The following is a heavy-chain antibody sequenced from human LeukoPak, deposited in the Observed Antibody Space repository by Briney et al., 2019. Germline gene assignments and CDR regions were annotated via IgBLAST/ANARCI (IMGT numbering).Heavy chain of an antibody. J-gene: IGHJ4*02. CDR1: GDSISRYY. CDR2: ISYSGYA. D-gene: IGHD4/OR15-4a*01. CDR3: ARGQNDYGGMVFDY. V-gene: IGHV4-59*01. Sequence: SETLSLTCTVSGDSISRYYWGWIRQAPGKGLESFGFISYSGYASYNPSLKSRVTLSRDTSKNQFSLRLSSVTAADTAVYFCARGQNDYGGMVFDYWGQGILVTVSS.